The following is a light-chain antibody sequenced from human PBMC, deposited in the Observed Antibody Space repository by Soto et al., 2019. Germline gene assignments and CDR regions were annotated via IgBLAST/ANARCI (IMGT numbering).Light chain of an antibody. J-gene: IGKJ1*01. V-gene: IGKV3D-15*01. Sequence: EIVMTQSPATLSLSPGQRATLSCRASQSVRSELAWYQQKPGQAPRLLIYGASTRATGIPARFSGSGSGTEFTLTISSLQPQDFAVYYCQQYNDRPTWTFGQGTKVDIK. CDR1: QSVRSE. CDR3: QQYNDRPTWT. CDR2: GAS.